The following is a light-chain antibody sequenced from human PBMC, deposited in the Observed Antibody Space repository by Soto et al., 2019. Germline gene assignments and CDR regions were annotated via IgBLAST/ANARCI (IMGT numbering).Light chain of an antibody. CDR2: AAS. CDR3: HKYGNSFPIP. Sequence: EIVLTQSPATLSLSPGERATLSCGASQSVSSNYLAWYQQKPGLAPRLLIYAASTRASGIPDRFSGSGSGTDFTLTISRLEPEYFSVYYCHKYGNSFPIPLCQGPRLEIK. CDR1: QSVSSNY. J-gene: IGKJ5*01. V-gene: IGKV3D-20*01.